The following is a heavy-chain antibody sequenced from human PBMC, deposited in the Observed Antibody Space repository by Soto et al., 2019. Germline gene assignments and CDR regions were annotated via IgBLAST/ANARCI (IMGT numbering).Heavy chain of an antibody. V-gene: IGHV3-74*01. J-gene: IGHJ4*02. CDR2: INSDGSTT. Sequence: GGSLRLSCAASEFTLSNYWMYWVRQAPGKGLVWVSRINSDGSTTSYADSVKGRFTISRDNAKNTLYLQMNSLRAEDTAVYYCARSPGSGWYYFDYWGQGALVTVSS. CDR1: EFTLSNYW. D-gene: IGHD6-19*01. CDR3: ARSPGSGWYYFDY.